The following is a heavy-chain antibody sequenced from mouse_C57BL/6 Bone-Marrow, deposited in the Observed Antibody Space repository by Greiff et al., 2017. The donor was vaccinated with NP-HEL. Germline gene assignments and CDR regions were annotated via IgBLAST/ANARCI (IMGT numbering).Heavy chain of an antibody. J-gene: IGHJ4*01. Sequence: QVQLQQSGAELARPGASVKLSCKASGYTFTSYGISWVKQRTGQGLEWIGEIYPRSGNTYYNEKFKGKATLTAYKSSSTAYMELRSLTSEYAAVYFCAREGLRRAMDYWGQGTSVTVSS. D-gene: IGHD2-2*01. CDR1: GYTFTSYG. V-gene: IGHV1-81*01. CDR3: AREGLRRAMDY. CDR2: IYPRSGNT.